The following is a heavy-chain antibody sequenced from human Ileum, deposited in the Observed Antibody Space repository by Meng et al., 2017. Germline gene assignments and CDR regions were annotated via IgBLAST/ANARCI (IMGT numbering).Heavy chain of an antibody. V-gene: IGHV3-23*01. CDR3: AKSLRSNYYYALDV. Sequence: GGSLRLSCAASGFTFSTYVMSWVRQAPGKGLEWVSGITGSGGSTHYADSVKGRFTISRDNSKDTLFLQMNSLRAEDTAVYFCAKSLRSNYYYALDVWGQGTMVTVSS. J-gene: IGHJ6*02. D-gene: IGHD2/OR15-2a*01. CDR2: ITGSGGST. CDR1: GFTFSTYV.